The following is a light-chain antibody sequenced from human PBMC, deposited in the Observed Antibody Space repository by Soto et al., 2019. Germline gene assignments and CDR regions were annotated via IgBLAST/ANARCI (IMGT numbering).Light chain of an antibody. CDR2: DVS. CDR3: CSYVASNTFK. Sequence: QSALTQPRSVSGSPGQSVIISCTETSSDFGGYNYVSWYQQHPGKAPKLIIYDVSDRPSGVPDRFSGSKSGNAASLTISGLQPEDEADYYCCSYVASNTFKFGGGTKLTVL. V-gene: IGLV2-11*01. J-gene: IGLJ2*01. CDR1: SSDFGGYNY.